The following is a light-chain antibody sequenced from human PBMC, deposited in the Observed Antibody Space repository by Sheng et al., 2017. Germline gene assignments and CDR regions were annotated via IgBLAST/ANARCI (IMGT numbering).Light chain of an antibody. CDR2: AAS. CDR3: QQTYSTLWT. CDR1: QRINNY. J-gene: IGKJ1*01. V-gene: IGKV1-39*01. Sequence: DIQMTQSPSSLSAYVGDTVTITCRASQRINNYLNWCQQKPGKAPKFLIYAASSLQSGVPSMFSGNGSGTDFTLTISSLQPEDFATYYCQQTYSTLWTFGQGTKVDI.